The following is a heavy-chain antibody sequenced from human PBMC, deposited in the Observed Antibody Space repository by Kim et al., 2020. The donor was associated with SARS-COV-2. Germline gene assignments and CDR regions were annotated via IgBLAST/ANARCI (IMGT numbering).Heavy chain of an antibody. CDR3: ASSSYYYYGMDV. J-gene: IGHJ6*02. Sequence: NYAQKCQGRVTITADESTSTAYMELSSLRAEDTAVYYCASSSYYYYGMDVWGQGTTVTVSS. V-gene: IGHV1-69*01.